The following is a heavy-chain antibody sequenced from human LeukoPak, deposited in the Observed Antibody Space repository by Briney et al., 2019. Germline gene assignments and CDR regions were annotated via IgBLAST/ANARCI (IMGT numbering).Heavy chain of an antibody. CDR1: GFTFSNYG. CDR2: IRYDGSNK. J-gene: IGHJ4*02. Sequence: GGSLRLSCAASGFTFSNYGMHWVRQAPGKGLEWVAFIRYDGSNKYYADSVKGRFTISRDNSKNTLYLQMNSLRAEDTAVYYCAKDTSTISVSGTCFDYWGQGTLVTVSS. CDR3: AKDTSTISVSGTCFDY. D-gene: IGHD6-19*01. V-gene: IGHV3-30*02.